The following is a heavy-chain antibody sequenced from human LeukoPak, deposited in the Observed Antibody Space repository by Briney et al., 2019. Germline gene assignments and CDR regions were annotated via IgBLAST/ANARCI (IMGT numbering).Heavy chain of an antibody. V-gene: IGHV3-7*01. CDR2: INQGGSAQ. J-gene: IGHJ4*02. CDR3: ARDGGTVRAPYPLDY. Sequence: GGSLRLSCAASGFTFSTFWMGWVRQVPGKGLEWVANINQGGSAQYYVDSVKGRFTISRDNSKNTLYLQMNSLRAEDTAVYYCARDGGTVRAPYPLDYWGQGTLVTVSS. CDR1: GFTFSTFW. D-gene: IGHD4-17*01.